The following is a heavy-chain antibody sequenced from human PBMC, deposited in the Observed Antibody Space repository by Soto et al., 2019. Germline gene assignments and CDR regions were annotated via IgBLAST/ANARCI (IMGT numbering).Heavy chain of an antibody. CDR3: ARGQDSRGGYYYYYYGMDV. D-gene: IGHD1-1*01. CDR2: ISSSSSYI. J-gene: IGHJ6*02. CDR1: GFTFSSYS. V-gene: IGHV3-21*01. Sequence: GSLRLSCAASGFTFSSYSMNWVRQAPGKGLEWVSSISSSSSYIYYADSVKGRFTISRDNAKNSLYLQMNSLRAEDTAVYYCARGQDSRGGYYYYYYGMDVWGQGTTVTVSS.